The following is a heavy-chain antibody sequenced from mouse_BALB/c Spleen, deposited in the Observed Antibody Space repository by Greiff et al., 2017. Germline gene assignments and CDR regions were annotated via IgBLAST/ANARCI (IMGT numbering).Heavy chain of an antibody. V-gene: IGHV14-3*02. Sequence: VQLKQSGAELVKPGASVKLSCTASGFNIKDTYMHWVKQRPEQGLEWIGRIDPANGNTKYDPKFQGKATITADTSSNTAYLQLSSLTSEDTAVYYCAYYYLDAMDYWGQGTSVTVSS. J-gene: IGHJ4*01. CDR3: AYYYLDAMDY. CDR2: IDPANGNT. CDR1: GFNIKDTY. D-gene: IGHD1-1*02.